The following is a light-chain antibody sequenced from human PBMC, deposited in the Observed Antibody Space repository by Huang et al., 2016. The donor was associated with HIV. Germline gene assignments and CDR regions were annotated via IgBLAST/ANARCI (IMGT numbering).Light chain of an antibody. V-gene: IGKV3-20*01. CDR1: QNITNNF. Sequence: EIILTQSPGTLSLSPGESAAFSCWASQNITNNFLAWYQQGSGQAPRLLIYGASSRAIGVPDRFRGSGSATDFTLTISRLEPQDSAVYYCQQYLTSPLTFGGGTNMEIK. CDR2: GAS. CDR3: QQYLTSPLT. J-gene: IGKJ4*01.